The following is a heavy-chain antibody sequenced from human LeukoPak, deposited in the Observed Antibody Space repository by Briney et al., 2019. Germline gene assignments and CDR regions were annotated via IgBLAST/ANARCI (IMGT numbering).Heavy chain of an antibody. CDR2: ISAYNGNT. J-gene: IGHJ4*02. CDR1: GYTFTSYG. D-gene: IGHD3-9*01. CDR3: ASQRYDILTGYYYFDY. Sequence: ASVKVSCKASGYTFTSYGISWVRQAPGQGLEWMGWISAYNGNTNYAQKLQGRVTMTTDTSTSTAYMELRSLRSDDTAVYYCASQRYDILTGYYYFDYWGQGTLVTVSP. V-gene: IGHV1-18*01.